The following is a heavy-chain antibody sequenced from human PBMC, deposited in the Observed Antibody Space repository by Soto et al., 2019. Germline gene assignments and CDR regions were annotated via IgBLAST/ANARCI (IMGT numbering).Heavy chain of an antibody. J-gene: IGHJ4*02. V-gene: IGHV4-61*01. CDR1: GGSVNRGSPY. CDR2: IFYSGTT. Sequence: SETLSLTCTVSGGSVNRGSPYWSWIRKPPGMGLEWIGYIFYSGTTNYNPSLKSRVTTSLDISKNQFSLQLSSVTAADTAVYYCARVSITYYYHTSGQFDFDYWGQAALVTVSS. D-gene: IGHD3-22*01. CDR3: ARVSITYYYHTSGQFDFDY.